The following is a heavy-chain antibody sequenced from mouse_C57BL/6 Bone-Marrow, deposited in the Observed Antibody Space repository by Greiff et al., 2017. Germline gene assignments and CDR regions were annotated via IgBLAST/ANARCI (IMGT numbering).Heavy chain of an antibody. V-gene: IGHV1-55*01. CDR3: ARSFWAWFAY. CDR1: GYTFTSYW. J-gene: IGHJ3*01. CDR2: IYPGSGST. Sequence: QVQLQQPGAELVKPGASVKMSCTASGYTFTSYWITWVKQRPGQGLAWIGDIYPGSGSTNYNEKFKSKATLTVDTSSSTAYMHLSSLTSEDSAVYYCARSFWAWFAYWGQGTLVTVSA.